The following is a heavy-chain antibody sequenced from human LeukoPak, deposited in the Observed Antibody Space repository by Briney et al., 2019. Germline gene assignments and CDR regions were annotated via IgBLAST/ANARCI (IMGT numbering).Heavy chain of an antibody. CDR2: INPSGGST. J-gene: IGHJ4*02. CDR1: GYTFTSYY. V-gene: IGHV1-46*01. D-gene: IGHD2-8*01. Sequence: ASVKVSCKASGYTFTSYYMHWVRQAPGQGLEWMGIINPSGGSTSYAQKFQGRVTMTRDTSASTAYMELSSLRSEDMAVYYCARWAVFCTNGVCYTGWDYWGQGTLVTVSS. CDR3: ARWAVFCTNGVCYTGWDY.